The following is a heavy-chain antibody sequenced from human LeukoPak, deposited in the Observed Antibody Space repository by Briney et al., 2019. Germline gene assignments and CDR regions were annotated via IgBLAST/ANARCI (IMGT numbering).Heavy chain of an antibody. J-gene: IGHJ6*03. CDR1: GFTFSSYA. CDR3: AKGRDYYYYYYMDV. Sequence: GGSLRLSCAASGFTFSSYAMSWVRQAPGKGLEWVSGICGSGGSTYYADSVKGRFTISRDNSTNTQYLQMNSLRAEDTAVYYCAKGRDYYYYYYMDVWGKGTTVTVSS. V-gene: IGHV3-23*01. CDR2: ICGSGGST.